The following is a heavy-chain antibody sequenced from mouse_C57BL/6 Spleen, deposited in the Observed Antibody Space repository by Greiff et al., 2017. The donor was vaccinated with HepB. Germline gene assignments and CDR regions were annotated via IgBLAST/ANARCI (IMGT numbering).Heavy chain of an antibody. D-gene: IGHD2-2*01. CDR2: IHPNSGST. CDR3: ARSAGYDAWFAY. V-gene: IGHV1-64*01. CDR1: GYTFTSYW. Sequence: QVQLQQPGAELVKPGASVKLSCKASGYTFTSYWMHWVKQRPGQGLEWIGMIHPNSGSTNYNEKFKSKATLTVDKSSSTAYMQLSRLTSEDSAVYYCARSAGYDAWFAYWGQGTLVTVSA. J-gene: IGHJ3*01.